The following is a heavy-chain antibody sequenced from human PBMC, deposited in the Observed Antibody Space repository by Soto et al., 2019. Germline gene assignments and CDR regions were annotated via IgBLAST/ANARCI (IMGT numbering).Heavy chain of an antibody. CDR2: MNPNSGNT. CDR3: ARGLDYDYVWGSYRPTRDYYCGMDV. CDR1: GYTFTSYD. J-gene: IGHJ6*02. D-gene: IGHD3-16*02. Sequence: QVQLVQSGAEVKKPGASVKVSCKASGYTFTSYDINWVRQATGQGLEWMGWMNPNSGNTGYAQKFQGRVTXXRNTSISTAYXXLXSXXSEDTAVYYCARGLDYDYVWGSYRPTRDYYCGMDVWGQGTTVTVSS. V-gene: IGHV1-8*01.